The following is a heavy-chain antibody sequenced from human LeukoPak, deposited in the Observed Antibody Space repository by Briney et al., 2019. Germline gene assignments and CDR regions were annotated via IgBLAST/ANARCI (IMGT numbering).Heavy chain of an antibody. CDR2: IIPILGIA. CDR1: GGTFSSYA. Sequence: AASVKVSCKASGGTFSSYAISWVRQAPGQGLEWMGRIIPILGIANYAQKFQGRVTITADKSTSTAYMELSSLRSEDTAVYYCARWFHSSSWYDYSDYWGQGTLVTVSS. V-gene: IGHV1-69*04. D-gene: IGHD6-13*01. CDR3: ARWFHSSSWYDYSDY. J-gene: IGHJ4*02.